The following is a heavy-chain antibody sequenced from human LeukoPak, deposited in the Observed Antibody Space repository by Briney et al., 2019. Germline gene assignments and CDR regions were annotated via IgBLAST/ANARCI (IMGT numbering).Heavy chain of an antibody. Sequence: SETLSLTCAVYGGSFSGYYWSWIRQPPWKGLEWIGEINHSGSTNYNPSLKSRVTISVDTSKNQFSLKLSSVTAADTAVYYCARLYGGRGLVYWGQGTLVTVSS. D-gene: IGHD4-23*01. CDR2: INHSGST. J-gene: IGHJ4*02. CDR1: GGSFSGYY. CDR3: ARLYGGRGLVY. V-gene: IGHV4-34*01.